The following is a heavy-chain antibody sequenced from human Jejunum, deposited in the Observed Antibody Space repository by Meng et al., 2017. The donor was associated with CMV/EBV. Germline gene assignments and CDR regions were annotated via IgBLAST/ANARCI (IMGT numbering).Heavy chain of an antibody. Sequence: SGVTLSSYDMHWVRQATGKGPEWVSGIGSAGDTYYADSVKGRFTISRDNSKNTLYLQMNSLRAEDTAVYYCAKDPSGYSPYYSDYWGQGTLVTVSS. CDR3: AKDPSGYSPYYSDY. CDR2: IGSAGDT. CDR1: GVTLSSYD. J-gene: IGHJ4*02. D-gene: IGHD3-3*01. V-gene: IGHV3-13*01.